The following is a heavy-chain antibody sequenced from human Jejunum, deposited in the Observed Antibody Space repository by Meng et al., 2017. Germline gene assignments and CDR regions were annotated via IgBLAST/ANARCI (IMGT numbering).Heavy chain of an antibody. V-gene: IGHV4-61*01. J-gene: IGHJ4*02. CDR3: ARGGWDFEY. CDR1: GVSVTSGHYY. Sequence: QVQLQASGPGLVRPSETLSLTCTVSGVSVTSGHYYWSWVRQPPGQGLEWIGHVFYTGSTNYSPSFKSRVTISVHTSMNQFSLKLNSVTAADTAVYYCARGGWDFEYWGQGILVTVFS. CDR2: VFYTGST. D-gene: IGHD3-16*01.